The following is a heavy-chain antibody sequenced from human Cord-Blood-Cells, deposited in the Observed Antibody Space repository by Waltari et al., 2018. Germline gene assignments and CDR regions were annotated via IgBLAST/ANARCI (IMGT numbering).Heavy chain of an antibody. CDR2: ISWDGGST. CDR3: AKGYSSSWYFQH. D-gene: IGHD6-13*01. J-gene: IGHJ1*01. V-gene: IGHV3-43*01. Sequence: EVQLVESGGVVVQPGGSLRLSCAPSGFTFDDYTLHWVRQAPGKGLEWVSLISWDGGSTYYADSVKGRFTISRDNSKNSLYLQMNSLRTEDTALYYCAKGYSSSWYFQHWGQGTLVTVSS. CDR1: GFTFDDYT.